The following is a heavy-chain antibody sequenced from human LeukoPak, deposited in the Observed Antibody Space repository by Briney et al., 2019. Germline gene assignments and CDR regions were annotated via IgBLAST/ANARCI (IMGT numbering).Heavy chain of an antibody. V-gene: IGHV3-9*01. CDR1: GFTFDDYA. CDR3: AKALYDYVWGSYPLY. Sequence: PGRSLRLSCAASGFTFDDYAMHWVRQAPGKGLEWVSGISWNSGSIGYADSVKGRFTISRDNAKNSLYLQMNSLRAEDTAVYYCAKALYDYVWGSYPLYWGQGTLVTVSS. CDR2: ISWNSGSI. J-gene: IGHJ4*02. D-gene: IGHD3-16*02.